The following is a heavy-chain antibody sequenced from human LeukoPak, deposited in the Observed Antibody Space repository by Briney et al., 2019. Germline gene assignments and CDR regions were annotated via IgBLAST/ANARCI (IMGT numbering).Heavy chain of an antibody. V-gene: IGHV3-7*05. D-gene: IGHD6-19*01. Sequence: GGSPRLSCAASGFTLTGSWMSWVRQAPGKGLEWVAKIRPDGSEKYYVDSVKGRFTISRDTAKNSLYLQLNSLRAEDTAVYYCAGSSGYWGQGTLVTVSS. CDR2: IRPDGSEK. CDR3: AGSSGY. CDR1: GFTLTGSW. J-gene: IGHJ4*02.